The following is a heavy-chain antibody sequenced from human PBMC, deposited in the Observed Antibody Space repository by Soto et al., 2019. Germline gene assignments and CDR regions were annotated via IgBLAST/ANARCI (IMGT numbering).Heavy chain of an antibody. Sequence: EVQLLESGGGLVQPGGSLRLSCAASGFTFSSYAMSWVRQAPGKGLEWVSAISGSGGSTYYADSVKGRFTISRDNSKNTLYLQMNSLRAEDTAVYYCAQTEHNWNYEPGLDYWGQGTLVTVSS. CDR1: GFTFSSYA. CDR3: AQTEHNWNYEPGLDY. D-gene: IGHD1-7*01. CDR2: ISGSGGST. V-gene: IGHV3-23*01. J-gene: IGHJ4*02.